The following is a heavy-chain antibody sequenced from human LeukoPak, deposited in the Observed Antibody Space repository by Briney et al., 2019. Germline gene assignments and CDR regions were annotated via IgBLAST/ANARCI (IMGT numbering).Heavy chain of an antibody. CDR3: AKAPTDFWSGYYMDY. CDR2: LSGSGHST. D-gene: IGHD3-3*01. V-gene: IGHV3-23*01. CDR1: GFTFSNYA. J-gene: IGHJ4*02. Sequence: GGSLRLSCAASGFTFSNYAMSWVRQAPGKGLEWVSGLSGSGHSTYYADSVKGRSTISRDNSMNTLYVQMNSLRAEDTAVYYCAKAPTDFWSGYYMDYWGQGTLVTVSS.